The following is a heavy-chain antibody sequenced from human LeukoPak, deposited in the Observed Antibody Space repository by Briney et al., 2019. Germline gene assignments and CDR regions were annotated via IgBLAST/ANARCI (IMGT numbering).Heavy chain of an antibody. Sequence: GESLKISCKGSGYNFISWVRQVPGKGLEWMGRIDPSDSYATYNPSFQGHVTISGDKSSSTAYLQWSSLKASDTAMYYCANLHYGSGSVSDFWGQGTLVTVSS. CDR1: GYNF. V-gene: IGHV5-10-1*01. J-gene: IGHJ4*02. CDR3: ANLHYGSGSVSDF. D-gene: IGHD3-10*01. CDR2: IDPSDSYA.